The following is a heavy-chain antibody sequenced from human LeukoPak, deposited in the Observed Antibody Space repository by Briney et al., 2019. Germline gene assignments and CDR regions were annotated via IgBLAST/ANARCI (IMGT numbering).Heavy chain of an antibody. Sequence: SETLSLTCTVSGGSISSYYWSWIRQPPGKGLEWIGYIYYSGSTNYNPSLKSRVTISVDTSKNQFSLKLGSVTAADTAVYYCASTYCSSTSCPLNFDYWGQGTLVTVSS. CDR2: IYYSGST. V-gene: IGHV4-59*01. CDR1: GGSISSYY. J-gene: IGHJ4*02. D-gene: IGHD2-2*01. CDR3: ASTYCSSTSCPLNFDY.